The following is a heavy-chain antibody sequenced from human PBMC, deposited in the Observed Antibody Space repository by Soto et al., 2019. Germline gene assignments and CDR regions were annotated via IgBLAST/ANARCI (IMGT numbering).Heavy chain of an antibody. CDR3: ARNFVDTASVTSDYYYYYGMDV. V-gene: IGHV4-59*01. CDR1: GGSISSYY. CDR2: IYYSGST. J-gene: IGHJ6*02. D-gene: IGHD5-18*01. Sequence: SETLSLTCTVSGGSISSYYWSWIRQPPGKGLEWIGYIYYSGSTNYNPSLKSQVTISVDTSKNQFSLKLSSVTAADTAVYYCARNFVDTASVTSDYYYYYGMDVWGQGTTVTVSS.